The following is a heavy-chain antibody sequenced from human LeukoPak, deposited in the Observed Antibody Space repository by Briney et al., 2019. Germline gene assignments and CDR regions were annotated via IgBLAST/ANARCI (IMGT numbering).Heavy chain of an antibody. D-gene: IGHD3-22*01. Sequence: GGSLRLSCAASGFTFRAHSMHWVRQAPGKGLEWVAFTSYDGSKKYYGDPVKGRFTISRDNSKNTLYLQMNSLRAEDTAVYYCARSGYYNFDYWGQGTLVTVSS. V-gene: IGHV3-30-3*01. CDR3: ARSGYYNFDY. J-gene: IGHJ4*02. CDR2: TSYDGSKK. CDR1: GFTFRAHS.